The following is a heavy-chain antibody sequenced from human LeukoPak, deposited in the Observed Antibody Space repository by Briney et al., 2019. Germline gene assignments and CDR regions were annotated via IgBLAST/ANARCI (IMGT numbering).Heavy chain of an antibody. CDR2: IWDDGSIK. CDR1: QFSFSHYA. CDR3: ARDFVPGSPDYFDF. D-gene: IGHD3-10*01. J-gene: IGHJ4*02. Sequence: GGSLRLSCAASQFSFSHYAMHWVRQAPDKGLEWVAVIWDDGSIKIYRDSVKGRFTISRDNSKNTLYLEMNRLRADDTALYYCARDFVPGSPDYFDFWGQGTLVTVSS. V-gene: IGHV3-30*04.